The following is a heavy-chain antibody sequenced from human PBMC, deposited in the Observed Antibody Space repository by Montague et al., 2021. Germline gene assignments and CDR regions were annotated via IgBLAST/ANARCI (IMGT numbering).Heavy chain of an antibody. CDR3: ARNLASAAPGAFDI. J-gene: IGHJ3*02. CDR2: ITLDGSST. Sequence: SLRLSCAASGFGFSSYWMHWVRQALGKGLLWVSRITLDGSSTTFADSVKGRFTTSRDNAKATLYLQMNSLRVEDTAVYYCARNLASAAPGAFDIWGQGTMVTVSS. CDR1: GFGFSSYW. V-gene: IGHV3-74*01. D-gene: IGHD6-13*01.